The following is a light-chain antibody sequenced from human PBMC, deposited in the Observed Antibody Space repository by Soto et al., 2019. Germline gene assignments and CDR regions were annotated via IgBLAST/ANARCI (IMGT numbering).Light chain of an antibody. J-gene: IGKJ1*01. V-gene: IGKV3D-15*01. CDR3: QQYSIWRT. CDR2: GAS. CDR1: QSVSSSY. Sequence: EIVMTQSPATLSVSPGERATLSCRASQSVSSSYLAWYQQKPGQAPRLLIYGASSRATGIPDRFSGSGSGTEFTLTISSLQSEDFAVYYCQQYSIWRTFGQGTKVDIK.